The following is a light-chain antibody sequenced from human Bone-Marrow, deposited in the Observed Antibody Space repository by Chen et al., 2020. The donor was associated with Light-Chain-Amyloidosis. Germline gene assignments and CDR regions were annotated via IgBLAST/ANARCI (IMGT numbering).Light chain of an antibody. J-gene: IGLJ3*02. V-gene: IGLV3-21*02. CDR2: DDS. CDR3: QVWDRSSDRPV. Sequence: SYVLTQPSSVSVAPGQTATIACGGNNIGSTSVHWYQQTPGQAPLLVVYDDSDRPSGIPERLFGSNSGNTATLNISRVEAGDEADYYWQVWDRSSDRPVFGGGTKLSVL. CDR1: NIGSTS.